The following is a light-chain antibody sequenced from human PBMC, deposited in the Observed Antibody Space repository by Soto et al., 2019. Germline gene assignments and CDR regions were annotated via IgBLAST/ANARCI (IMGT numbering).Light chain of an antibody. V-gene: IGKV3-11*01. Sequence: EIVLTQSPATLSLSPGERATLSCRASQSVTSYLVWYQQKPGQAPRLLIYDASNRATGIPARFTGSGSGTDLTHTITSLEPQDLAVYYCQHRYNWPFTFGQGTRLEMK. CDR3: QHRYNWPFT. J-gene: IGKJ5*01. CDR2: DAS. CDR1: QSVTSY.